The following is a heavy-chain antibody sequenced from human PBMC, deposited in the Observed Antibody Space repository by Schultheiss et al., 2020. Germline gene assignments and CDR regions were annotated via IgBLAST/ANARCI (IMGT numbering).Heavy chain of an antibody. CDR3: ARDQIVGATGYYYYGMDV. D-gene: IGHD1-26*01. V-gene: IGHV1-18*01. CDR2: ISAYNGNT. CDR1: GYTFTSYG. J-gene: IGHJ6*04. Sequence: AAVKVSCKASGYTFTSYGISWVRQAPGQGLEWMGWISAYNGNTNYAQKLQGRVTMTTDTSTSTAYMELRSLRSDDTAVYYCARDQIVGATGYYYYGMDVWGTGTTVTVAS.